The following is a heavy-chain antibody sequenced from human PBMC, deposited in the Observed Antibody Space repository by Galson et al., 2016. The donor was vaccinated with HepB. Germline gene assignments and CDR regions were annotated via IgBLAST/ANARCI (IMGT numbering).Heavy chain of an antibody. D-gene: IGHD3-22*01. CDR1: GFTFSMSS. CDR3: ARDETPYYHHSTGFEGGYFES. CDR2: ISYDGTNK. V-gene: IGHV3-30-3*01. J-gene: IGHJ4*02. Sequence: SLRLSCAASGFTFSMSSMHWVRQAPGKGLEWVAVISYDGTNKYYADSVKGRFTISRDNSKNTVYLQMNSLRAEDTAVFYCARDETPYYHHSTGFEGGYFESWGQGTPVTVSS.